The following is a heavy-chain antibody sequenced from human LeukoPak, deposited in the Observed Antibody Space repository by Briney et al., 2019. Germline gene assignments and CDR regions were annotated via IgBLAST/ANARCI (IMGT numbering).Heavy chain of an antibody. CDR3: ASSTTGIGLDY. V-gene: IGHV1-69*04. J-gene: IGHJ4*02. D-gene: IGHD2/OR15-2a*01. CDR2: IIPILGIA. CDR1: GGTFSSYA. Sequence: SVKVSCKASGGTFSSYAISWVRQAPGQGLEWMGRIIPILGIANYAQKFQGRVTITADKSTSTAYMELSSLRSEDTAVYYCASSTTGIGLDYWGQGTLVTVSS.